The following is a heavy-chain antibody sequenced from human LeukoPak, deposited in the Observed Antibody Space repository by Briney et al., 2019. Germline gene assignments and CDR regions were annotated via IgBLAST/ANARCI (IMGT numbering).Heavy chain of an antibody. CDR1: GFTFRNYW. CDR2: LRTDGEKK. CDR3: VKDHYGFNSLDY. J-gene: IGHJ4*02. V-gene: IGHV3-74*03. D-gene: IGHD3-10*01. Sequence: GGSLRLSCAASGFTFRNYWMHWVRQVPGRGLEWVSRLRTDGEKKSYAGSVRDRFTISRDNVRNMLYLQMNSLRVEDTGVYYCVKDHYGFNSLDYWGQGTPVSVSS.